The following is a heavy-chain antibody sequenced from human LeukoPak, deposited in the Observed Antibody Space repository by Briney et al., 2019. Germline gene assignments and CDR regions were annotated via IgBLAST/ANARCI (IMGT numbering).Heavy chain of an antibody. D-gene: IGHD1-20*01. CDR3: TRVNWNDGFDP. Sequence: GGSLRLSCTASGFTFGDYAMSWVRQAPGKGLEWVGFIRSKAYGGTTEYAASVKGRFTISRDDSKSIAYLQMNSLKTEDTAVYYCTRVNWNDGFDPWGQGTLVTVSS. J-gene: IGHJ5*02. CDR2: IRSKAYGGTT. CDR1: GFTFGDYA. V-gene: IGHV3-49*04.